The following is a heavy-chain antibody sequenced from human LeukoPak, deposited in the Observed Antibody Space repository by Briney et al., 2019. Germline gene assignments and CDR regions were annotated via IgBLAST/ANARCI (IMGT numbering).Heavy chain of an antibody. CDR1: GFTVSSNY. D-gene: IGHD2-15*01. J-gene: IGHJ4*02. CDR2: IYSGGST. CDR3: AGAGYCSGGSCYDGYFDY. V-gene: IGHV3-66*01. Sequence: GGFLRLSCAASGFTVSSNYMSWVRQAPAKGLEWVSVIYSGGSTYYADSVKGRFTISRDNSKNTLYLQMNSLRAEDTAVYYCAGAGYCSGGSCYDGYFDYWGQGTLVTVSS.